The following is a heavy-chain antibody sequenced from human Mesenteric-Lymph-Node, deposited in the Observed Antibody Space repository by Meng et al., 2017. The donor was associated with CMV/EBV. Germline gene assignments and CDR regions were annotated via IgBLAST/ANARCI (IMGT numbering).Heavy chain of an antibody. V-gene: IGHV3-15*07. CDR1: GFSFSDAW. D-gene: IGHD1-26*01. J-gene: IGHJ4*02. CDR3: AKGGPLGSYFDY. CDR2: ITSEGAGGTI. Sequence: GGSLRLSCAASGFSFSDAWMNWVRQAPGKGLEWVGRITSEGAGGTIDYAAPVRGRFTISRDDSENTLYLQMSSLKPEDTAVYYCAKGGPLGSYFDYWGQGALVTVSS.